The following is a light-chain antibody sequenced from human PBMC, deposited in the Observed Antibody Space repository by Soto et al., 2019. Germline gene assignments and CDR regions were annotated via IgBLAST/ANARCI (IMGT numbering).Light chain of an antibody. CDR2: KAS. CDR3: QHYIGYSGM. V-gene: IGKV1-5*03. CDR1: QSLNSW. Sequence: DIQMTQSPSTLSASVGDRVTITCRASQSLNSWLAWYQHKPGKAPKLLIHKASILASGVPSRFSGSDSGAEFTLIISSLQPDDFATYYCQHYIGYSGMFGQGTKVDIK. J-gene: IGKJ1*01.